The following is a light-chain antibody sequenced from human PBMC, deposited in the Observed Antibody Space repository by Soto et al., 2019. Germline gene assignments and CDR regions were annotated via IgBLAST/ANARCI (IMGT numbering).Light chain of an antibody. CDR2: DAS. CDR1: QTTNTW. Sequence: DIQMTQFPSTQSASVGDRVTITCRASQTTNTWLAWYQQKPGTAPKLLIYDASSLEGGVPSRFSASGSGTEFTLTISSLQPDDLATYYCQQYISYPYTFGQGTKVEIK. CDR3: QQYISYPYT. V-gene: IGKV1-5*01. J-gene: IGKJ2*01.